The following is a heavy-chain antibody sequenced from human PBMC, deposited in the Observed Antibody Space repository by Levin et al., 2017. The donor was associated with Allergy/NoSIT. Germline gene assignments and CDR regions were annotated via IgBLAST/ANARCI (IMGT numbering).Heavy chain of an antibody. D-gene: IGHD6-6*01. CDR1: GGSFSGYY. CDR2: INHSGST. J-gene: IGHJ4*02. V-gene: IGHV4-34*01. Sequence: SETLSLTCAVYGGSFSGYYWSWIRQPPGKGLEWIGEINHSGSTNYNPSLKSRVTISVDTSKNQFSLKLSSVTAADTAVYYCARASEYSSSSPSSGVSYAIGYWGQGTLVTVSS. CDR3: ARASEYSSSSPSSGVSYAIGY.